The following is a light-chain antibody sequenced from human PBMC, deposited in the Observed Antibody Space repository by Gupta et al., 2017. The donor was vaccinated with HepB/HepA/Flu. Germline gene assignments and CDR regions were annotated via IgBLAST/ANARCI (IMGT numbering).Light chain of an antibody. J-gene: IGKJ3*01. CDR1: QGISNY. Sequence: DIQMTQSPSSLSASVGDRVTITCRASQGISNYLDWFQQKPGKAPKSLIYAASSLQSGVPSKFSGSAYGKDSTLTISSRQPEDFAPSYCHQHNSSPLFTFGPGTKVDNK. CDR3: HQHNSSPLFT. V-gene: IGKV1-16*02. CDR2: AAS.